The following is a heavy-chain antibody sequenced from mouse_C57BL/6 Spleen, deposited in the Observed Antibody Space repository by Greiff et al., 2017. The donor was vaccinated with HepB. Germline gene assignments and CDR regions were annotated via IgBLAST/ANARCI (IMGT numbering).Heavy chain of an antibody. CDR1: GYTFTDHT. CDR2: IYPRDGST. J-gene: IGHJ2*01. D-gene: IGHD1-1*01. V-gene: IGHV1-78*01. CDR3: ARKGADYYGSRGYFDY. Sequence: VQLQQSDAELVKPGASVKISCKVSGYTFTDHTIHWMKQRPEQGLEWIGYIYPRDGSTKYNEKFKGKATLTADKSSSTAYMQLNSLTSEDSAVYCCARKGADYYGSRGYFDYWGQGTTLTVSS.